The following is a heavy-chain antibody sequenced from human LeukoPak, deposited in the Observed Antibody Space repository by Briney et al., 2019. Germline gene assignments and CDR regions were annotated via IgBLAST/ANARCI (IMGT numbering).Heavy chain of an antibody. V-gene: IGHV3-21*04. CDR2: ISRNSRYI. CDR3: AKRRVRYGSGRSALDY. CDR1: GFSFSTYS. D-gene: IGHD3-10*01. J-gene: IGHJ4*02. Sequence: GGSLRLSCAASGFSFSTYSMNWVRQAPGKGLEWVSSISRNSRYIYYADSVKGRFTISRDNSKNTLYLQMNSLRAEDTAVYYCAKRRVRYGSGRSALDYWGQGTLVTVSS.